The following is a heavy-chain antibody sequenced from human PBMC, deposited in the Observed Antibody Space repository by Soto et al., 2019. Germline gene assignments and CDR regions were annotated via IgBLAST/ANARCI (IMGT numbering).Heavy chain of an antibody. CDR3: ATSGTPTDTFDI. J-gene: IGHJ3*02. Sequence: QVQLQQWGAGLLKPSETLSLTCAVYGGSFSGYYWSWIRQPPGKGLEWIGEINHRGSTNYNPSLKIRVTISVDTSKNQFSLKLSSVSAADTAVYYCATSGTPTDTFDIWGQGTMVTVSS. CDR2: INHRGST. CDR1: GGSFSGYY. V-gene: IGHV4-34*02. D-gene: IGHD1-1*01.